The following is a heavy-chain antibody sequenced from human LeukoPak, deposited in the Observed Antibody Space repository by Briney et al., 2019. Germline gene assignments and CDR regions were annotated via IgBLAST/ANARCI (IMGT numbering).Heavy chain of an antibody. CDR1: GFNVTTNY. CDR2: ISGSGGST. D-gene: IGHD4-23*01. V-gene: IGHV3-23*01. Sequence: GGSLRLSCAASGFNVTTNYMSWVRQAPGKGLEWVSAISGSGGSTYHADSAKGRFTISRDNSKNTLYLQMNSLRAEDTAVYYCADYDGNSLGYWGQGTLVTVSS. CDR3: ADYDGNSLGY. J-gene: IGHJ4*02.